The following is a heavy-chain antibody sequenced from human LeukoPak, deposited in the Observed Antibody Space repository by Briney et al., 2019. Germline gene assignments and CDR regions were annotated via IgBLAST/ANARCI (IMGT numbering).Heavy chain of an antibody. CDR2: IWYDGTNK. D-gene: IGHD2-2*01. Sequence: PGRSLRLSCAASGFTFSFYGMHWVRQAPGKGLEWVATIWYDGTNKYYADSVKGRFTISRDNSKNTLYLQMNSLRAEDAAVYYCARDGDDCSSTSCYPDYWGQGTLVTVSS. J-gene: IGHJ4*02. CDR3: ARDGDDCSSTSCYPDY. V-gene: IGHV3-33*01. CDR1: GFTFSFYG.